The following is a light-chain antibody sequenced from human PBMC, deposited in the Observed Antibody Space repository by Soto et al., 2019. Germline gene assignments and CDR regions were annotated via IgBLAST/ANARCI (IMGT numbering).Light chain of an antibody. V-gene: IGLV4-69*01. CDR3: QTWGTGTWV. J-gene: IGLJ3*02. Sequence: QPVLTQSPSASASLGASVKLTCTLSSGHSSYAIAWHQQQPEKGPRYLMKLNSDGSHSKGDGIPDRFSGSSSGAERYLPISSRQSEDEADYYCQTWGTGTWVFGGGTKLTVL. CDR1: SGHSSYA. CDR2: LNSDGSH.